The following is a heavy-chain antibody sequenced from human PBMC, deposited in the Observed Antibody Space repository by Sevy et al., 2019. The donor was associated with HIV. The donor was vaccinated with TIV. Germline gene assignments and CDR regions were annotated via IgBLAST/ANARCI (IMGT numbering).Heavy chain of an antibody. CDR2: IKPITDAGTT. J-gene: IGHJ4*02. Sequence: GGSLRLSCTASGFTFSNAWMTWVRQTPERGLEWVALIKPITDAGTTDYAAPVQGLFTISRDDSKNTVYLQLNSRKTEDTAVYYCTAGPVSFWGQGTLVTVSS. CDR3: TAGPVSF. D-gene: IGHD3-16*01. CDR1: GFTFSNAW. V-gene: IGHV3-15*01.